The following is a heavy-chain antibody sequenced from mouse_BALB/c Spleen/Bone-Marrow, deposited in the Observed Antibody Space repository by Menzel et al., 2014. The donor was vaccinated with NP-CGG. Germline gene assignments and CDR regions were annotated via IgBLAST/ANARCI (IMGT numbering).Heavy chain of an antibody. CDR2: INPSNGGT. D-gene: IGHD1-1*01. Sequence: VQLQQSGAELVKPGASVKLSCKASGYTFCSYYMYWVKQRPGQGLEWIGEINPSNGGTKFNEKFKSKATLTVDKSSSTAYMQLSSLTSEDSAVYYCTRSNYGYWYFDVWGAGTTVTVSS. CDR1: GYTFCSYY. J-gene: IGHJ1*01. V-gene: IGHV1S81*02. CDR3: TRSNYGYWYFDV.